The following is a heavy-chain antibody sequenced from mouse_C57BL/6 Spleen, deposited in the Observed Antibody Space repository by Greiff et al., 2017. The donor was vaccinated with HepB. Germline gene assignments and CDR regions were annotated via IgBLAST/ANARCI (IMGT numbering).Heavy chain of an antibody. CDR1: GYTFTSYG. CDR2: IYPRSGNT. D-gene: IGHD3-2*02. CDR3: ARLGDSSTLFAY. V-gene: IGHV1-81*01. Sequence: VMLVESGAELARPGASVKLSCKASGYTFTSYGISWVKQRTGQGLEWIGEIYPRSGNTYYNEKFKGKATLTADKSSSTAYMELRSLTSEDSAVYFCARLGDSSTLFAYWGQGTLVTVSA. J-gene: IGHJ3*01.